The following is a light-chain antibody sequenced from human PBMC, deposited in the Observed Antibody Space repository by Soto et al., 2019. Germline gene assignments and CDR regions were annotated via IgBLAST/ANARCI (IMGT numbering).Light chain of an antibody. J-gene: IGKJ4*01. CDR1: QSVSSN. CDR2: DVS. Sequence: EIVMTQSPATLSVSPGERATLSCRASQSVSSNFAWYQQRPAQAPRLLIYDVSTRATGVPTRFSGSWSGTEFTLTISSLQSEDLAVYYCQQYHDWPLTFGGGTRVEIK. CDR3: QQYHDWPLT. V-gene: IGKV3D-15*01.